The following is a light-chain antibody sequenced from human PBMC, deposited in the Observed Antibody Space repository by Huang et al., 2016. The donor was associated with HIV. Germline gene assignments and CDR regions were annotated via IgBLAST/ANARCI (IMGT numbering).Light chain of an antibody. J-gene: IGKJ3*01. CDR3: QQYYTTPGT. CDR1: RSILYNSNNKNY. CDR2: CAS. Sequence: DIVLTQSPDSLAVSLGEWATIKCSSSRSILYNSNNKNYLALHQQKPGQSPKLLIYCASTRESGVPDRFSGSGSETDFTLTISSLQAEDVAVYFCQQYYTTPGTFGPGTTVHIK. V-gene: IGKV4-1*01.